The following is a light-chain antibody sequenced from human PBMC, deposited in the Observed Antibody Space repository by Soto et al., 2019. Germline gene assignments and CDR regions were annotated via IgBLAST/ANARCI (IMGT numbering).Light chain of an antibody. CDR2: GAS. J-gene: IGKJ5*01. Sequence: IALTLPPGTLYPSPSFIATLSFRSSQSVSNNYLAWYQQKPGQAPRLLIYGASNRATGIPDRFSGSGSGTDFTLTISRLESEDFAVYYCQQYGSSPKSVTFGQVSRLEIK. V-gene: IGKV3-20*01. CDR1: QSVSNNY. CDR3: QQYGSSPKSVT.